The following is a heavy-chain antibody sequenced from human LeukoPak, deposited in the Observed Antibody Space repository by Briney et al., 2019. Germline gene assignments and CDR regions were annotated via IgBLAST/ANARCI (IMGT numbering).Heavy chain of an antibody. J-gene: IGHJ4*02. Sequence: GASVKVSCKASGYTFTGYYMHWVRQAPGQGLEWMGRINPNSGGTNYAQKFQGRVTMTRDTSISTAYMELNRLRSDDTAVYYCARVRPALYCSSTSCCGPFVDTAKYYFDYWGQGTLVTVSS. D-gene: IGHD2-2*01. CDR3: ARVRPALYCSSTSCCGPFVDTAKYYFDY. CDR2: INPNSGGT. CDR1: GYTFTGYY. V-gene: IGHV1-2*06.